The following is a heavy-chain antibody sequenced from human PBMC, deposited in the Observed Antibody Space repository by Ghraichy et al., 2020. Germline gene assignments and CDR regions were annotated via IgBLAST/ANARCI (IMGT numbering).Heavy chain of an antibody. CDR1: GFSFSSYA. J-gene: IGHJ4*02. Sequence: GGSLRLSCGASGFSFSSYAMTWARQAPGKGLEYVSSISEGDGITYYSDSVKGRFTISRDNSKNTLYLQLNSLRAEDTGVYYCAKGGLGRRPGLDYWGQGTLVTVSS. CDR3: AKGGLGRRPGLDY. CDR2: ISEGDGIT. V-gene: IGHV3-23*01.